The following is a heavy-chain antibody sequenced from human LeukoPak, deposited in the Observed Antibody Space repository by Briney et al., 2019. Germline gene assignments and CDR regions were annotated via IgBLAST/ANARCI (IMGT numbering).Heavy chain of an antibody. CDR1: GYTFTGYY. Sequence: ASVEVSCKASGYTFTGYYMHWVRQAPGQGLEWMGWINPNSGGTNYAQKLQGRVTMTRDTSIGTAYMELSRLRSDDTTVYYCARLRRYSLDLWGRGTLVTVSS. J-gene: IGHJ2*01. D-gene: IGHD5-18*01. CDR2: INPNSGGT. V-gene: IGHV1-2*02. CDR3: ARLRRYSLDL.